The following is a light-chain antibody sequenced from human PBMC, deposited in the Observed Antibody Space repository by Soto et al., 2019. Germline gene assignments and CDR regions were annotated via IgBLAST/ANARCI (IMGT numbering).Light chain of an antibody. CDR1: SSDVGSYNL. Sequence: QSLLTQPASVSGYPGQSSTISYPGTSSDVGSYNLVSWYQQRPGQAPKLIIYEGNKRPSGVSNRFSASKSANTASLTISGLQAEDEADYYCCSYAGSSTVYVFGTGTKVTVL. CDR2: EGN. J-gene: IGLJ1*01. CDR3: CSYAGSSTVYV. V-gene: IGLV2-23*01.